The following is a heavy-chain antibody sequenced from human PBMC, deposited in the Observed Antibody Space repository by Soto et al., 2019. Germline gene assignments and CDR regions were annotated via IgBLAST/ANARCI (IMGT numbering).Heavy chain of an antibody. CDR2: IYNSGST. CDR1: RGSISSYC. CDR3: ARHLVLLWFGESNSGFDY. V-gene: IGHV4-59*08. D-gene: IGHD3-10*01. Sequence: SETLSLPCTVSRGSISSYCWSWIRQPPGKGLEWIGYIYNSGSTNYNPSLKSRVTISVDMSKNQFSLKLTSVTAADTAVYYCARHLVLLWFGESNSGFDYWGQGTQVTVSS. J-gene: IGHJ4*02.